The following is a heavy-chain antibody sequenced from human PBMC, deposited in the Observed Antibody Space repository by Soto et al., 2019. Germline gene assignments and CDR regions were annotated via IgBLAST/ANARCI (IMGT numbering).Heavy chain of an antibody. CDR1: GFSLSTSGVG. D-gene: IGHD1-7*01. Sequence: QITLKESGPTLVKPTQTLTLTCTFSGFSLSTSGVGVGWIRQPPGKALEGLVIIYWDDDKRYSPSLWRRLTITKDTSKNQVVLTRTNVAPYDTATYFCAHRRIGVSQWNYGDFDYWGQGTLVTVSS. CDR3: AHRRIGVSQWNYGDFDY. V-gene: IGHV2-5*02. J-gene: IGHJ4*02. CDR2: IYWDDDK.